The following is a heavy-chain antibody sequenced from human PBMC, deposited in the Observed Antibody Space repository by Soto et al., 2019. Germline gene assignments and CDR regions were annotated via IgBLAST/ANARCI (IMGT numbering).Heavy chain of an antibody. J-gene: IGHJ6*03. Sequence: QVQLVQSGAEVKKPGASVKVSCKASGYTFTSYGITWVRQAPGQGLEWMGWINAYNDNTNYAEKIQRRVTITTDTSTNKAHMELRSLRSDATSVYYCARDHRKNVVMVPAAYYYYYMDVWGKGTTVTVSS. CDR3: ARDHRKNVVMVPAAYYYYYMDV. V-gene: IGHV1-18*01. CDR2: INAYNDNT. CDR1: GYTFTSYG. D-gene: IGHD2-15*01.